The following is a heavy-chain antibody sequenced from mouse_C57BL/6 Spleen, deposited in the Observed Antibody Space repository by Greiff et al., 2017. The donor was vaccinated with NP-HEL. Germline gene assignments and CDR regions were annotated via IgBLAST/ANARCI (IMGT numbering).Heavy chain of an antibody. D-gene: IGHD2-3*01. CDR1: GYAFSSSW. V-gene: IGHV1-82*01. CDR3: ARETDGYFYAMDY. J-gene: IGHJ4*01. Sequence: VQLQQSGPELVKPGASVKISCKASGYAFSSSWMNWVKQRPGKGLEWIGRIYPGDGDTNYNGKFKGKATLTADKSSSTAYMQLSSLTSEDSAVYFCARETDGYFYAMDYWGQGTSVTVSS. CDR2: IYPGDGDT.